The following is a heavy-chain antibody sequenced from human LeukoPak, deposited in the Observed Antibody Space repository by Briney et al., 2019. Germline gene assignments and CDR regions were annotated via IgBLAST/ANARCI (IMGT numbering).Heavy chain of an antibody. J-gene: IGHJ3*01. Sequence: SQTLSLTCDISGDTVSSNSAAWNWIRQSPSRGLEWLGRTYYRSKWYYDYAVSVKSRVTISPDTSKNQFSLQLNSVTADDTAVYYCARGFALDFWGQGTMVTVSS. CDR2: TYYRSKWYY. V-gene: IGHV6-1*01. CDR3: ARGFALDF. CDR1: GDTVSSNSAA.